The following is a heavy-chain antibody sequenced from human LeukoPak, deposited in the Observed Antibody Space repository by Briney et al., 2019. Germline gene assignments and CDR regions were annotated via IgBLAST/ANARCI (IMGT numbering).Heavy chain of an antibody. CDR2: INPNRGGT. Sequence: ASVKVSCKASGYTFTGYYMHWVRQAPGQGLEWMGWINPNRGGTNYAQKFQGRVTMTRDTSISTAYMELSRLRSDDTAVCYCASSPASRVDYLGSGPFDYWGQGTLVTVSS. J-gene: IGHJ4*02. D-gene: IGHD3-3*01. CDR1: GYTFTGYY. CDR3: ASSPASRVDYLGSGPFDY. V-gene: IGHV1-2*02.